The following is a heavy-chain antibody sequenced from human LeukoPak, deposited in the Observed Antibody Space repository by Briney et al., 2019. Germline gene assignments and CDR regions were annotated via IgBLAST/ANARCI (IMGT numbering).Heavy chain of an antibody. J-gene: IGHJ4*02. V-gene: IGHV4-39*07. CDR1: GGSISSSSYY. CDR2: IYHSGST. CDR3: ASEGGRSGGSCYSCFDY. D-gene: IGHD2-15*01. Sequence: SETLSLTCTVSGGSISSSSYYWGWIRQPPGKGLEWIGSIYHSGSTYYNPSLKSRVTISVDTSKNQFSLKLSSVTAADTAVYYCASEGGRSGGSCYSCFDYWGQGTLVTVSS.